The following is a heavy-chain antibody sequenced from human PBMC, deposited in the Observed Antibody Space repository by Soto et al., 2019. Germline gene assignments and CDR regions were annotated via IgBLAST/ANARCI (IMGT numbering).Heavy chain of an antibody. CDR2: INPNSGGT. CDR1: GYTFTGYY. J-gene: IGHJ4*02. CDR3: AKPGGLLVTAIRYYFDH. D-gene: IGHD2-21*02. V-gene: IGHV1-2*02. Sequence: ASVKRSCKASGYTFTGYYMHWVRQAPGQGLEWMGWINPNSGGTNYAQKFQGRVTMTRDKSQSTLYLQMNSLRVEDTAVYYCAKPGGLLVTAIRYYFDHWGQGTLVTVSS.